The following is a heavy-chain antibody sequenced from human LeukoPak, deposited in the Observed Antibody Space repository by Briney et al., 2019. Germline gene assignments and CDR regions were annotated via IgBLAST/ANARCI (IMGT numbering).Heavy chain of an antibody. D-gene: IGHD3-22*01. J-gene: IGHJ1*01. CDR2: IYSGGST. V-gene: IGHV3-53*01. CDR3: AREEGRYYDSSGYAVVQH. Sequence: PGGSLRLSCAASGFTVSSNYMSWARQAPGKGLEWVSVIYSGGSTYYADSVKGRFTISRDNSKNTLYLQMNSLKAEDTAVYYCAREEGRYYDSSGYAVVQHWGQGTLVTVSS. CDR1: GFTVSSNY.